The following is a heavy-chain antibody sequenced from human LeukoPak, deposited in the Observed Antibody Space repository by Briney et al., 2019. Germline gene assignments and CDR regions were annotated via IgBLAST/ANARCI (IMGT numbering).Heavy chain of an antibody. CDR2: INHSGST. CDR1: GGSFSGYY. Sequence: SSETLSLTCAVYGGSFSGYYWSWIRQPPGKGLEWIGEINHSGSTNYNPSLKSRVTISVDTSKNQFSLKLSSVTAADTAVYYCATLDILNDWSDPWGQGTLVTVSS. V-gene: IGHV4-34*01. D-gene: IGHD3-9*01. J-gene: IGHJ5*02. CDR3: ATLDILNDWSDP.